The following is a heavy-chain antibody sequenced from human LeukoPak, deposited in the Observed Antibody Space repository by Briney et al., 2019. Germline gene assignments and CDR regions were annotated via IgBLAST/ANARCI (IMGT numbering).Heavy chain of an antibody. CDR1: GYTFTGYY. CDR2: INPNSGGT. D-gene: IGHD1-26*01. CDR3: ARGGVGVSPNWFDP. V-gene: IGHV1-2*02. Sequence: ASVPVSFTASGYTFTGYYMHWVRQAPGQGLAWMGGINPNSGGTNYAQKFQGRVTMTRDTSISTAYMELSRLRSDDTAVYYCARGGVGVSPNWFDPSGEGTLVTVSS. J-gene: IGHJ5*02.